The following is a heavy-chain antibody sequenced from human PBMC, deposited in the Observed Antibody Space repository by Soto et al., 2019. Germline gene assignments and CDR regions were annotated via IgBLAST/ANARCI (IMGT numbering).Heavy chain of an antibody. Sequence: GGSLGICCEFSGFNFSRYSMSWVRQSPGKGLEWVAKIPQDGVDGHYADSVKGRFIISRDNGKNSLHLQLNKLRAEDTAVYYCARDNLILPAHDFFYGSDVWGRGATVTVSS. D-gene: IGHD2-21*02. CDR2: IPQDGVDG. J-gene: IGHJ6*01. CDR3: ARDNLILPAHDFFYGSDV. V-gene: IGHV3-7*03. CDR1: GFNFSRYS.